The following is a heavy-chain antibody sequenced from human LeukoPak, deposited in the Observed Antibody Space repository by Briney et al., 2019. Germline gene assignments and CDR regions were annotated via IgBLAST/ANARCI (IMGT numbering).Heavy chain of an antibody. D-gene: IGHD6-13*01. CDR2: IYTGGNT. Sequence: GGSLRLPCAASGFTVSSNYMSWVRQAPGKGLEWVSVIYTGGNTYYADSVKGRFTISRDHSKNTLYLQMNSLRVEDTAVYYCARDPYSSSCYLDWGQGTLVTVSS. J-gene: IGHJ4*02. CDR3: ARDPYSSSCYLD. CDR1: GFTVSSNY. V-gene: IGHV3-53*01.